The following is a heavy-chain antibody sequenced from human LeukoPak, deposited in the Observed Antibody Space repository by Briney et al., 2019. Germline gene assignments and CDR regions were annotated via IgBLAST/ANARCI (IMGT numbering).Heavy chain of an antibody. Sequence: ASVKVSCKASGYTFTSYGISWVRQAPGQGLEWMGWISAYNGNTNYAQKLQGRVTMTTDTSTSTAYQELRSLRSDETAVFYCARGGRVLRFLEWFTNWFDPWGQGTLVTVSS. V-gene: IGHV1-18*01. CDR2: ISAYNGNT. J-gene: IGHJ5*02. D-gene: IGHD3-3*01. CDR1: GYTFTSYG. CDR3: ARGGRVLRFLEWFTNWFDP.